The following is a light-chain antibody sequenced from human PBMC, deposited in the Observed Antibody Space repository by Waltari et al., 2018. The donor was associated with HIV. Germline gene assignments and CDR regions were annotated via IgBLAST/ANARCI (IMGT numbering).Light chain of an antibody. V-gene: IGKV3-20*01. CDR3: QQHDIYTWT. J-gene: IGKJ1*01. CDR2: GAS. CDR1: QSVDSSF. Sequence: EIVLTQSPGTLSLSPGERATLSCRASQSVDSSFLGWYQQKPGQAARLLIFGASSRATGTPDRFSGSGSGTDFTLTVSRLEPEDFAVYYCQQHDIYTWTFGPGTRVDIK.